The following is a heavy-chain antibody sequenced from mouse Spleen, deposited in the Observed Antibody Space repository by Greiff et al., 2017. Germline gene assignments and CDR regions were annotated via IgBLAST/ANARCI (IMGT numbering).Heavy chain of an antibody. D-gene: IGHD2-4*01. CDR3: ARGGDYDEGYYFDY. V-gene: IGHV5-4*02. CDR1: GFTFSDYY. CDR2: ISDGGSYT. J-gene: IGHJ2*01. Sequence: EVQGVESGGGLVKPGGSLKLSCAASGFTFSDYYMYWVRQTPEKRLEWVATISDGGSYTYYPDSVKGRFTISRDNAKNNLYLQMSSLKSEDTAMYYCARGGDYDEGYYFDYWGQGTTLTVSS.